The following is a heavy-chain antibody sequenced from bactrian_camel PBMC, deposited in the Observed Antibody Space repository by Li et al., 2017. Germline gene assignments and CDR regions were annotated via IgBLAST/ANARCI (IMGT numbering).Heavy chain of an antibody. CDR2: ISNDGGRT. D-gene: IGHD6*01. CDR1: GFNFNVYW. V-gene: IGHV3S1*01. J-gene: IGHJ4*01. Sequence: HVQLVESGGGLVQPGGSLRLSCEASGFNFNVYWMYWVRQAPGKGLERVSMISNDGGRTNYVDSVKGRFTISRESGKNTVHLQMNSLMPEDSGVCYCAGDRSYGAWYMESQYKYWGRGTQVTVS. CDR3: AGDRSYGAWYMESQYKY.